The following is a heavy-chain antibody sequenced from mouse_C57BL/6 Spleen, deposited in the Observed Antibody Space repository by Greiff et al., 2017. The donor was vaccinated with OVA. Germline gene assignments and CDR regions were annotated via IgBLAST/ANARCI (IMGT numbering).Heavy chain of an antibody. Sequence: VQLQQSGAELVRPGASVKLSCTASGFNIKDDYMHWVKQRPEQGLEWIGWIDPENGDTEYASKFQGKATITADTSSNTAYLQLSSLTSEDTAVYYCTTLDSSGLPSAYWGQGTLVTVSA. V-gene: IGHV14-4*01. D-gene: IGHD3-2*02. CDR1: GFNIKDDY. CDR3: TTLDSSGLPSAY. CDR2: IDPENGDT. J-gene: IGHJ3*01.